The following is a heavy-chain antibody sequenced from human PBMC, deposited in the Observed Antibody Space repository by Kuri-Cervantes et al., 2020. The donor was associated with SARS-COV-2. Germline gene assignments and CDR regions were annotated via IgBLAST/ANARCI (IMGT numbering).Heavy chain of an antibody. D-gene: IGHD3-9*01. CDR3: ARGSEAGYYYFDY. V-gene: IGHV3-48*02. Sequence: GESLKISCAASGFTFSSYSMNWVRQAPGKGLEWVSYISSSSSTIYYADSVKGRFTISRDNAKNSLYLQMNGLRDEDTAVYYCARGSEAGYYYFDYWGQGTLVTVSS. J-gene: IGHJ4*02. CDR2: ISSSSSTI. CDR1: GFTFSSYS.